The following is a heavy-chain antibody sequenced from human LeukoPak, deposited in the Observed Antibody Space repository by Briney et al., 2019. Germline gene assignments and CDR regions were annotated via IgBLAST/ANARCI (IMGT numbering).Heavy chain of an antibody. CDR3: TTRRQDGW. Sequence: PGGFLRLSCVGSGFTFSDAWMSWVRQAPGKGLEWVGRIKSKSDGGTIDYAAPVKGRFTISRDDSRNTLYLQMNSLKTEDTAVHYCTTRRQDGWWGQGTLVTVS. CDR2: IKSKSDGGTI. D-gene: IGHD2-15*01. J-gene: IGHJ4*02. V-gene: IGHV3-15*01. CDR1: GFTFSDAW.